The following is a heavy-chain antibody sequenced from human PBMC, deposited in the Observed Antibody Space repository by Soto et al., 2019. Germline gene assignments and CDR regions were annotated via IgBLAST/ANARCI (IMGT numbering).Heavy chain of an antibody. V-gene: IGHV3-9*01. CDR1: GFTFDDYA. CDR3: AKDRNNHDNTGGACDI. Sequence: EVQLVESGGGLVQPGRSLRLSCAASGFTFDDYAMHWVRQAPGKGLEWVSGISWNSGSIGYADSVKGRFTISRDNAKNSLDLQMNSLRAEDTALYYCAKDRNNHDNTGGACDIWGQGTMVTVSS. D-gene: IGHD3-16*01. CDR2: ISWNSGSI. J-gene: IGHJ3*02.